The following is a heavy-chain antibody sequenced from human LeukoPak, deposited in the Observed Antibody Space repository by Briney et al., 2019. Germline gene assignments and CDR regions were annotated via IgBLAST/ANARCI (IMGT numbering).Heavy chain of an antibody. CDR3: ATPKFPYQLLGKFDY. D-gene: IGHD2-2*01. CDR2: ISGSGGST. V-gene: IGHV3-23*01. J-gene: IGHJ4*02. Sequence: PGGSLRLSCAASGFTFSSYAMSWVRQAPGKGLEWVSAISGSGGSTYYADSVKGRFTISRDNSKNTLYLQMNSLRAEDTAVYYCATPKFPYQLLGKFDYWGQGTLVTVSS. CDR1: GFTFSSYA.